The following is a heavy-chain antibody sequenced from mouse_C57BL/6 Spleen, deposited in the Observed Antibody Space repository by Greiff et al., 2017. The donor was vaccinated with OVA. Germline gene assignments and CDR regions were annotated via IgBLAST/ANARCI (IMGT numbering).Heavy chain of an antibody. CDR2: IRNKANNHAT. J-gene: IGHJ3*01. Sequence: EVQLVESGGGLVQPGGSMKLSCAASGFTFSDAWMDWVRQSPEKGLEWVAEIRNKANNHATYYAVSVKGRFTISRDDSKSSVYLKINSLRAEDTDIYYCATHYYGYDVGFAYWGQGTLVTVSA. CDR3: ATHYYGYDVGFAY. V-gene: IGHV6-6*01. D-gene: IGHD2-2*01. CDR1: GFTFSDAW.